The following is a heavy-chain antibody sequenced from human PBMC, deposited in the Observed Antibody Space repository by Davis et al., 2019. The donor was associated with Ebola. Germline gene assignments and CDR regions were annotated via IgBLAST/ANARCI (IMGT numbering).Heavy chain of an antibody. CDR1: GGSFSDYY. J-gene: IGHJ4*02. D-gene: IGHD6-19*01. CDR2: INHSGST. CDR3: ARRRYDNTGWLFDY. Sequence: SETLSLTCAVYGGSFSDYYWSWIRQPPGKGLEWIGEINHSGSTNYNPSLKSRVTISVDTSKNQFSLKVNSVTAADTAVYYCARRRYDNTGWLFDYWGRGTLVTVSS. V-gene: IGHV4-34*01.